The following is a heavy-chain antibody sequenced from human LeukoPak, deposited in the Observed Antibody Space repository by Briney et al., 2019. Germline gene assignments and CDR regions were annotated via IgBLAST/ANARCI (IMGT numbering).Heavy chain of an antibody. J-gene: IGHJ4*02. D-gene: IGHD4-17*01. CDR2: IRSKAVGEAT. CDR1: GVAFSHAW. Sequence: PGGSLRLSCAAPGVAFSHAWMSWVRQAPGKGLEWVGRIRSKAVGEATDYAAPVKGRFTISRDDSKFTLDLQMNSLQTEDTAVYYCTADDSQYGDYNLDYWGQGTLVTVPS. V-gene: IGHV3-15*01. CDR3: TADDSQYGDYNLDY.